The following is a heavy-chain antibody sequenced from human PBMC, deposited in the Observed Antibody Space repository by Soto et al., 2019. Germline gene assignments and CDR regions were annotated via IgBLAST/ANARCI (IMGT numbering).Heavy chain of an antibody. CDR1: GFTFSSYS. CDR2: ISSSSSTI. J-gene: IGHJ4*02. Sequence: GGSLRLSCAASGFTFSSYSMNWVRQAPGKGLEWVSYISSSSSTIYYADSVKGRFTISRDNAKNSLYLQMNSLRAEDTAVYYCARDLGAPHYWGQGTLVTVSS. V-gene: IGHV3-48*01. CDR3: ARDLGAPHY. D-gene: IGHD4-17*01.